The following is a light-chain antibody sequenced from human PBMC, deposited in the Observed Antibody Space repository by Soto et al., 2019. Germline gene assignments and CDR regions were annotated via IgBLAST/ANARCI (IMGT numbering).Light chain of an antibody. Sequence: DIQMTQSPSTLSGSVGDRVTITCRASQTISSWLAWYQQKPGKAPKLLIYKASSLESGVPSRFSGSGSGTEFTLTISSLQPDDFATYYCQQYNSWPLTFGGGTKVDIK. J-gene: IGKJ4*01. V-gene: IGKV1-5*03. CDR2: KAS. CDR1: QTISSW. CDR3: QQYNSWPLT.